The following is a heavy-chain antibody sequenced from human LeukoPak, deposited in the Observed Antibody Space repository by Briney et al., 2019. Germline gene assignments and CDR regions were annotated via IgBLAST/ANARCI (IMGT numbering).Heavy chain of an antibody. V-gene: IGHV4-59*01. CDR2: IYYSGST. CDR3: ARDGTAARPLYYYYYYMDV. D-gene: IGHD6-6*01. CDR1: GGSISSYY. Sequence: PSETLSLTCTVSGGSISSYYWSWIRQPPGKGLEWIGYIYYSGSTNYNPSLKSRVTISVDTSKNQFSLKLSSVTAADTAVYYCARDGTAARPLYYYYYYMDVWGKGTTVTVSS. J-gene: IGHJ6*03.